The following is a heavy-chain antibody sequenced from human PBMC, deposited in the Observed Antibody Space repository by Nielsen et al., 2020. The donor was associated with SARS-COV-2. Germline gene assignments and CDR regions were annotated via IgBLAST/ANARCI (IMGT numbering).Heavy chain of an antibody. CDR2: INPSGGST. CDR3: AREDYYDSSGSPRDYYYYGMDV. D-gene: IGHD3-22*01. Sequence: ASVKVSCKASGYTFTSYYMHWVRQAPGQGLEWMGIINPSGGSTSYAQKFQGRVTMTRDTSTGTVYMELSSLRSEDTAVYYCAREDYYDSSGSPRDYYYYGMDVWGQGTTVTVSS. J-gene: IGHJ6*02. CDR1: GYTFTSYY. V-gene: IGHV1-46*03.